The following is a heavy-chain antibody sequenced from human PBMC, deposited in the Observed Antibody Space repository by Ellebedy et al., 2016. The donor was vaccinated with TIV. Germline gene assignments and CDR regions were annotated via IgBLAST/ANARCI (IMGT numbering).Heavy chain of an antibody. J-gene: IGHJ4*02. Sequence: AASVKVSCKASGYSFTTYYMHWVRQAPGQGLEWMGIIDPSGGSTSYTQKFQGRVTMTTDPSTSTAYMELRSLRSDDTAVYYWVRDLGAAVPGTSSLFDYWGQGTLVTVSS. V-gene: IGHV1-46*01. CDR1: GYSFTTYY. D-gene: IGHD6-13*01. CDR3: VRDLGAAVPGTSSLFDY. CDR2: IDPSGGST.